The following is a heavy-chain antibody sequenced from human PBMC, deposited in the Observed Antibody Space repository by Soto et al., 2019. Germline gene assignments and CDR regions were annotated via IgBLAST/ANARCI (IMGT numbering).Heavy chain of an antibody. J-gene: IGHJ6*02. CDR2: IWYDGSNK. V-gene: IGHV3-33*01. CDR3: ARSIAARGYYYYGMDV. CDR1: GFTFNSYG. Sequence: SXXLSCAASGFTFNSYGMHSVLQAPSKGLEWVAVIWYDGSNKYYADSVKGRFTISRDNSKNTLYLQMNSLRAEDTAVYYCARSIAARGYYYYGMDVWGQGTTVTVSS. D-gene: IGHD6-6*01.